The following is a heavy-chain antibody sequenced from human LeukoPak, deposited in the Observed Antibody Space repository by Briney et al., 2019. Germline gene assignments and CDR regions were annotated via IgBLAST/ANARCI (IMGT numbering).Heavy chain of an antibody. J-gene: IGHJ5*02. CDR2: ISAYSGNT. D-gene: IGHD2-2*01. CDR3: ARDFTPYCSSTSCSWFDP. Sequence: ASVKVSCKASGYTFSSYGISWVRPAPGQGLEWVGWISAYSGNTIYAQKLQGRVTMTTDTSTSTAYMELRSLISDDTAVYYCARDFTPYCSSTSCSWFDPWGQGTLVTVSS. CDR1: GYTFSSYG. V-gene: IGHV1-18*01.